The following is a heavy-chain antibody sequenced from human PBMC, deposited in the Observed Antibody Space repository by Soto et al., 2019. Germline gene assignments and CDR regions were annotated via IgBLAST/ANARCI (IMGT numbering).Heavy chain of an antibody. CDR2: ISYDGSNK. D-gene: IGHD2-2*01. V-gene: IGHV3-30-3*01. Sequence: GGSLRLSCAASGFTFSTYAMHWVRQAPGKGLEWVAVISYDGSNKYYADSVKGRFTISRDNSKNTLYVQMNSLRAEDTAVYYCARGRGAVVTLNLPPGGVWGQGTTVTVSS. CDR3: ARGRGAVVTLNLPPGGV. J-gene: IGHJ6*02. CDR1: GFTFSTYA.